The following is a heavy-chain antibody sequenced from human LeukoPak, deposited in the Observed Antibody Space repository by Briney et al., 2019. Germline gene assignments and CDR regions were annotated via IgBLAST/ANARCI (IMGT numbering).Heavy chain of an antibody. D-gene: IGHD3-3*01. CDR3: ARLKTYYDSYYYYYMDV. CDR1: GGTFSSYA. CDR2: IIPIFGTA. Sequence: SVKVSCKASGGTFSSYAISWVRQAPGQGLEWMGGIIPIFGTANYAQKFQGRVTITADESTSTAYMELSSLRSEDTAVYYCARLKTYYDSYYYYYMDVWGKGTTVTVSS. J-gene: IGHJ6*03. V-gene: IGHV1-69*13.